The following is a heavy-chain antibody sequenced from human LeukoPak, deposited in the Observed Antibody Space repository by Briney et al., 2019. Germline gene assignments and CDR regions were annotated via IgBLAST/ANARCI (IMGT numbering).Heavy chain of an antibody. D-gene: IGHD5-18*01. CDR3: ARVPNFRLYGYSYGYPDY. CDR2: IYTSGST. V-gene: IGHV4-59*10. J-gene: IGHJ4*02. CDR1: GGSISSYY. Sequence: SETLSLTCAVYGGSISSYYWSWIRQPAGKGLEWIGRIYTSGSTNYNPSLKSRVTISVDTSKNQFSLKLSSVTAADTAVYYCARVPNFRLYGYSYGYPDYWGQGTLVTVSS.